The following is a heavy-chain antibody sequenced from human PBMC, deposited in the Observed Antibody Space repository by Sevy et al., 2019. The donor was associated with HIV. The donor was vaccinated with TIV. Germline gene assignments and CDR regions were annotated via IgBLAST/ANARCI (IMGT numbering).Heavy chain of an antibody. CDR1: GFTFSNYV. D-gene: IGHD4-17*01. CDR2: IWHDGNNE. J-gene: IGHJ4*02. Sequence: GGSLRLSCVASGFTFSNYVMHWVRQAPGKGLEWVAVIWHDGNNEFYVDSVKGGFTISKDNTKNTMFLDLHNLRTEDTAVYYCSSGAGYGVNSRPFDSWGQGTLVTVSS. CDR3: SSGAGYGVNSRPFDS. V-gene: IGHV3-33*08.